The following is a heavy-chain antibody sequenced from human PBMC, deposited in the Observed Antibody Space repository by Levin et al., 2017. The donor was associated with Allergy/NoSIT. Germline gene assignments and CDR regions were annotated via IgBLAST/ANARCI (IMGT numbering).Heavy chain of an antibody. CDR1: GFTFSTYG. J-gene: IGHJ6*02. CDR2: ISYDGSNK. D-gene: IGHD3-9*01. CDR3: AKDRTTRYFDHFYYYYGMDV. V-gene: IGHV3-30*18. Sequence: GGSLRLSCAASGFTFSTYGMHWVRQAPGKGLEWVAVISYDGSNKYYEDSVKGRFTISRDDSKNTLYLQMNSLRAEDTAVHYCAKDRTTRYFDHFYYYYGMDVWGQGTTVTVSS.